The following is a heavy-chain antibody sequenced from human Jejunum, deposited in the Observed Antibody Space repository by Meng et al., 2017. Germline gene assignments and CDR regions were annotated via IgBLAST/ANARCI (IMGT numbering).Heavy chain of an antibody. D-gene: IGHD1-26*01. J-gene: IGHJ4*02. CDR2: IREDVSEI. V-gene: IGHV3-7*01. CDR1: GFTFSSYW. CDR3: ARDGQGSGSSDY. Sequence: GESLKISCAGSGFTFSSYWMSWVRQAPGRGLEWVANIREDVSEIYYVGSVKGRFTISRDNAKNSLYLQMNSLRAEDTAVYLCARDGQGSGSSDYWGQGTLVTVSS.